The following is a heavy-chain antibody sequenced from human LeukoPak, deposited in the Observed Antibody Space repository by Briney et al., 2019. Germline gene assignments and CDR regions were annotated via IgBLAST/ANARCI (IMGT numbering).Heavy chain of an antibody. Sequence: SETLSLTCTVSGGSISSGGHYWSWIRQPPGKGLEWIGYIYHSGSTYYNPSLKSRVTISVDRSKNQFSLKLSSVTAADTAVYYCARNSVPGDSDYWGQGTLVTVSS. CDR3: ARNSVPGDSDY. V-gene: IGHV4-30-2*01. J-gene: IGHJ4*02. D-gene: IGHD7-27*01. CDR1: GGSISSGGHY. CDR2: IYHSGST.